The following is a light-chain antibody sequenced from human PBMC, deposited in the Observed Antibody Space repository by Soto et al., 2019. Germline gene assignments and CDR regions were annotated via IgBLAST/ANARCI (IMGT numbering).Light chain of an antibody. V-gene: IGKV1D-8*01. CDR3: QQYYSFPRT. CDR1: QGISSY. Sequence: VIWMTQSPSLLSASTGDRVTISCRISQGISSYLAWYQQKPGKAPKLLIYAESTLQSGGQSRFSGSGSGTDFTLTISCLQSEDCATYYCQQYYSFPRTFGQGTKVEIK. CDR2: AES. J-gene: IGKJ1*01.